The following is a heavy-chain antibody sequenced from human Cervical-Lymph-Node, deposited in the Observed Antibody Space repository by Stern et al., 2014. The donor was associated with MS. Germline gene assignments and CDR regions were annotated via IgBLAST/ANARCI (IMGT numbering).Heavy chain of an antibody. CDR3: AKDSYYFDSGSYFDY. CDR2: ISWNSGSI. CDR1: GFIFDDYA. V-gene: IGHV3-9*01. Sequence: EVQLVESGGGLVQPGRSLRLSCAASGFIFDDYAMHWVRQAPGKGLEWVSGISWNSGSIGYADSVKGRFTISRDNAKNSLYLQMNSLRAEDTALYYCAKDSYYFDSGSYFDYWGQGTLVTVSS. J-gene: IGHJ4*02. D-gene: IGHD3-10*01.